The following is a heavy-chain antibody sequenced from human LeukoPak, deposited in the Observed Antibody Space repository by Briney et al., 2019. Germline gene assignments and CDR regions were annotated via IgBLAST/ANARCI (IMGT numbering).Heavy chain of an antibody. CDR1: GGSISSGGYY. D-gene: IGHD4-11*01. CDR2: IYYSWNT. Sequence: SETLSLTCTVSGGSISSGGYYWSWIRQHPGKGLEWIGYIYYSWNTYYNPSLKSRVTISVDTAKNQFSLKLSSVTAADTAVYYCARDYTVTTYYYYGMDVWGQGTTVTVSS. J-gene: IGHJ6*02. CDR3: ARDYTVTTYYYYGMDV. V-gene: IGHV4-31*03.